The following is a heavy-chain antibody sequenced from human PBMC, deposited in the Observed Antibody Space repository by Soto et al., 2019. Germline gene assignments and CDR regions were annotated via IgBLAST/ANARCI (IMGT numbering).Heavy chain of an antibody. Sequence: QIHLVQSGAEGKKPGASVKVSCKGSGYGFTTYGITWVRQAPGQGLEWMSWISAHNGNTNYAQKLQGRVTVTRDTSTSTAYMELRSLRSDDTAVYYCARRRDGDYWGQGALVTVSS. CDR2: ISAHNGNT. V-gene: IGHV1-18*01. D-gene: IGHD6-6*01. J-gene: IGHJ4*02. CDR3: ARRRDGDY. CDR1: GYGFTTYG.